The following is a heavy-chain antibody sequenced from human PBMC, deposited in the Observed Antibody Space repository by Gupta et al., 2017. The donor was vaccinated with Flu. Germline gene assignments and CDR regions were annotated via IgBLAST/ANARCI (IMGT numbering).Heavy chain of an antibody. CDR2: SHVTGND. Sequence: VPLEESGPGLVKPSETLLLTCSAPTVFVSTSFWTWVRQPPGKGLEWIGYSHVTGNDSYSHARRRRVTSAIDTTRNQSSMRLSAVTAADTAGYYCAEGSVPRPGYWGQG. J-gene: IGHJ4*02. CDR3: AEGSVPRPGY. V-gene: IGHV4-59*02. D-gene: IGHD6-19*01. CDR1: TVFVSTSF.